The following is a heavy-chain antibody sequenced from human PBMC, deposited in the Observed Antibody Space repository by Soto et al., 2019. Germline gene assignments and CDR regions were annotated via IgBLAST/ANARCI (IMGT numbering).Heavy chain of an antibody. CDR1: GFTFSSYA. CDR3: AKFGYCSCGSCYRASDI. CDR2: ISGSGGST. J-gene: IGHJ3*02. Sequence: EVQLLESGGGLVQPGGSLRLSCAASGFTFSSYAMSWVRQAPGKGLEWVSAISGSGGSTYYAESVKGRFTISRDNSKNTLYLQMNSLRAEDTAVYYCAKFGYCSCGSCYRASDIWCQATMVTVSS. V-gene: IGHV3-23*01. D-gene: IGHD2-15*01.